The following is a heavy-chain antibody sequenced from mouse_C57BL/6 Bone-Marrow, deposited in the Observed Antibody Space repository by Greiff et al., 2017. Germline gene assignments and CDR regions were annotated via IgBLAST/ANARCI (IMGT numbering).Heavy chain of an antibody. V-gene: IGHV1-59*01. J-gene: IGHJ4*01. CDR3: ARGGLPYYYAMDY. CDR1: GYTFTSYW. Sequence: QVQLQQPGAELVRPGTSVKLSCKASGYTFTSYWMHWVKQRPGQGLEWLGVIDPSDSYTNYNQNFKGKATLTVDTSASTAYMLLSSLTSEDSAVSYCARGGLPYYYAMDYWGQGTSVTVSS. CDR2: IDPSDSYT.